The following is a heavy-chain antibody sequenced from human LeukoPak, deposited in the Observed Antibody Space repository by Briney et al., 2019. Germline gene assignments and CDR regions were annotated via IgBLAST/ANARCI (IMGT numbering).Heavy chain of an antibody. CDR3: ASPGLIVADGLDY. V-gene: IGHV3-48*04. CDR2: ISSSSTTI. Sequence: PGGSLRLSCAASGFTFSTYSMNWVRQAPGKGLEWVSYISSSSTTIYYADSVKGRFTISRDNAKNSLYLQMNSLRAEDTAVYYCASPGLIVADGLDYWGQGTLVTVSS. D-gene: IGHD2-21*01. J-gene: IGHJ4*02. CDR1: GFTFSTYS.